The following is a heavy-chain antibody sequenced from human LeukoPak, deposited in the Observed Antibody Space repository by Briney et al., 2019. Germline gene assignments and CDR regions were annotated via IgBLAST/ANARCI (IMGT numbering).Heavy chain of an antibody. J-gene: IGHJ4*02. V-gene: IGHV3-7*01. CDR3: AGGAGGGY. D-gene: IGHD3-22*01. CDR1: GFTFSNFW. Sequence: GGSLRLSCAASGFTFSNFWMTWVRQAPGKGLEWVANIKQDGSEKYYVDSVKGRFTIFRDNAKNSLYLQMNSLRTEDTAVYYCAGGAGGGYWGQGAVVTVSS. CDR2: IKQDGSEK.